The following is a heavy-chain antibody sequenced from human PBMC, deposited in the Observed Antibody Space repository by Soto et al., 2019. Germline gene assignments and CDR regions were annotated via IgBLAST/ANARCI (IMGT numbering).Heavy chain of an antibody. CDR1: GGTFSSYA. J-gene: IGHJ6*02. D-gene: IGHD5-12*01. CDR2: IIPIFGTA. CDR3: ARHSALEMATITGYYYYGMDV. V-gene: IGHV1-69*01. Sequence: QVQLVQSGAEVKKPGSSVKVSCKASGGTFSSYAISWVRQAPGQGLEWMGGIIPIFGTANYAQKFQGRVTITADESTSTAYMELSSLRSEDTAVYYCARHSALEMATITGYYYYGMDVWGQGTTVTVSS.